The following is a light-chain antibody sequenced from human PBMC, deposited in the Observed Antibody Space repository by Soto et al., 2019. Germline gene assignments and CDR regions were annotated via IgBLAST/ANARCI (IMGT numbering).Light chain of an antibody. J-gene: IGLJ2*01. CDR1: NIGSKN. CDR3: QVWDSGTVV. V-gene: IGLV3-9*01. CDR2: RDS. Sequence: SYELAQPLSVSVALGQTARVTCGGTNIGSKNVHWYQQKPGQSPVLVIYRDSNRPSGVPERFSGSNSGNTATLTISRAQAGDEADYYCQVWDSGTVVFGGGTKLTVL.